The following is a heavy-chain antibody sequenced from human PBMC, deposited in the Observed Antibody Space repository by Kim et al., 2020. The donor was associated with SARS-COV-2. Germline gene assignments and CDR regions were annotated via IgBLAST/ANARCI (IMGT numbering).Heavy chain of an antibody. D-gene: IGHD6-19*01. Sequence: SETLSLTCTVSGGSVSSGSYYWSWIRQPPGTGLEWIGYIYHSGSTNYNPSLKSRVTISVDTSKHQFSLKLSSVTAADTAVNYCATSIAVAGPAAFDIWGQGTMVTVSS. V-gene: IGHV4-61*01. J-gene: IGHJ3*02. CDR3: ATSIAVAGPAAFDI. CDR2: IYHSGST. CDR1: GGSVSSGSYY.